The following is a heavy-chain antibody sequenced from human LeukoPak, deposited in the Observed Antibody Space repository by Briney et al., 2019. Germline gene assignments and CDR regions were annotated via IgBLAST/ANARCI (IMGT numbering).Heavy chain of an antibody. V-gene: IGHV1-46*01. CDR1: GYTFTSYY. CDR2: INPSGGST. D-gene: IGHD2-21*02. CDR3: ARERRDCGGDCYSFDY. J-gene: IGHJ4*02. Sequence: ASVKVSCKASGYTFTSYYMHWVRQAPGQGLEWMGIINPSGGSTSYAQKFQGRVTMTRDTSTSTVHMELSSLRSEDTAVYYCARERRDCGGDCYSFDYWGQGTLVTVSS.